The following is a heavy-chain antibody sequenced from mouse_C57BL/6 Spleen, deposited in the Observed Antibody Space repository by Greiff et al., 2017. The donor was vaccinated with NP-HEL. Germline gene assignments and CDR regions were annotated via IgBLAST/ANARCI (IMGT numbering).Heavy chain of an antibody. Sequence: EVQGVESGGGLVKPGGSLKLSCAASGFTFSSYTMSWVRQTPEKRLEWVATISGGGGNPSYPDSVKGRFTISRDNAKNTLYLQMSSLRSEDTALYYCARLPGWVLGAMDYWGQGTSVTGSS. D-gene: IGHD2-3*01. CDR2: ISGGGGNP. CDR1: GFTFSSYT. CDR3: ARLPGWVLGAMDY. V-gene: IGHV5-9*01. J-gene: IGHJ4*01.